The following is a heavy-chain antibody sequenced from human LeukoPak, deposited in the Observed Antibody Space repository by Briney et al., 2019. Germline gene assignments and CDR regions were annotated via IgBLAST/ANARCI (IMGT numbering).Heavy chain of an antibody. D-gene: IGHD3-9*01. CDR2: ISTDASST. J-gene: IGHJ6*03. CDR3: ARDGVLRYFDWLFPYYMDV. Sequence: GGSLRLSCAASGFTFSSYWMHWVRQAPGKGLVWVSRISTDASSTTYADSVKGRFTISRDNAKNSLYLQMNSLRAEDTAVYYCARDGVLRYFDWLFPYYMDVWGKGTTVTISS. V-gene: IGHV3-74*01. CDR1: GFTFSSYW.